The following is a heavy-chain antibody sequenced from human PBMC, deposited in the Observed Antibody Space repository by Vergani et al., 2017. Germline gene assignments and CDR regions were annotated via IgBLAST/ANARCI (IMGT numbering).Heavy chain of an antibody. J-gene: IGHJ3*01. V-gene: IGHV1-18*01. Sequence: QVQLVQSGAEMKKPGASVKVSCKASGYSFYTYGISWVRQAPGQGLEWMGLISAYNGNTNYAQKFQGRVTMTRDTSTSTDYMELRSLGTDDTAVYYCARVAPSNSEVTPTAFDVWGQGTMVTVSS. CDR3: ARVAPSNSEVTPTAFDV. CDR2: ISAYNGNT. D-gene: IGHD1-1*01. CDR1: GYSFYTYG.